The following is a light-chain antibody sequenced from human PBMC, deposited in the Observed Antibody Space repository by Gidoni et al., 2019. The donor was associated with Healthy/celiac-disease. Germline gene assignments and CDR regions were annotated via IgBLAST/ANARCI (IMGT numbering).Light chain of an antibody. CDR2: GAS. V-gene: IGKV3-20*01. CDR3: QQYGSSPSLT. Sequence: VLTQSPGTLSLSPGERATLSCRASQSVSSSYLAWYQQKPGQAPRLLIYGASSRATGIPDRFSGSESGTDFTLTISRLEPEDFAVYYCQQYGSSPSLTFGGGTKVEIK. J-gene: IGKJ4*01. CDR1: QSVSSSY.